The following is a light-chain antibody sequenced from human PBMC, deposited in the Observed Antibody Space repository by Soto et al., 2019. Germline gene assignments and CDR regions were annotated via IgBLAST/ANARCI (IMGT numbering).Light chain of an antibody. V-gene: IGKV3-15*01. CDR3: QQYNNWPPFT. CDR1: QRVRSK. CDR2: GAS. Sequence: EIVMTQSPATLSVSPGERATLPCRARQRVRSKLAWYQQKPGQAPRLLIYGASTRATGIPARFSGSGSGTEFTLTISSLQSEDFAVYYCQQYNNWPPFTFGPGTKVDIK. J-gene: IGKJ3*01.